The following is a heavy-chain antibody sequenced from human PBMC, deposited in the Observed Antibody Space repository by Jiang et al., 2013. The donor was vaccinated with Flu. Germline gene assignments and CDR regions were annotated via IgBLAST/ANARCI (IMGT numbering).Heavy chain of an antibody. CDR2: IYTSGST. Sequence: CTVSGGSISSGSYYWSWIRQPAGKGLEWIGRIYTSGSTNYNPSLKSRVTISVDTSKNQFSLKLSSVTAADTAVYYCARDQGCRAGSRYCSSSPYGMDVWGQGTTVTVSS. CDR3: ARDQGCRAGSRYCSSSPYGMDV. J-gene: IGHJ6*02. CDR1: GGSISSGSYY. D-gene: IGHD2-2*01. V-gene: IGHV4-61*02.